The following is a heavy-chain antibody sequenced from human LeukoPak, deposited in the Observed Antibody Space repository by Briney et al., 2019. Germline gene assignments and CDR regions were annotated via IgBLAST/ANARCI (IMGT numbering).Heavy chain of an antibody. J-gene: IGHJ4*02. CDR1: GFTFSSYG. D-gene: IGHD3-22*01. Sequence: GGSLRLSCAASGFTFSSYGMHWVRQAPGKGLEWVAVISYDGSNKYYADSVKGRFTISRDNSKNTLYLQMNSLRAEDTAVYYCARDSTPGYYYDTSSPPDYWGQGTLVTVSS. CDR2: ISYDGSNK. V-gene: IGHV3-30*03. CDR3: ARDSTPGYYYDTSSPPDY.